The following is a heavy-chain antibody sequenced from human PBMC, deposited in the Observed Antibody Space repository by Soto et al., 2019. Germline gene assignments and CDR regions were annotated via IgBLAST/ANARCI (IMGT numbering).Heavy chain of an antibody. Sequence: GESLKISCKGSGYTFTSYWIGWVRQMPGRGLEWMGIVYPGNSDIRYSPSFQGHVTISADKSINTAYLQWSSLKASDTAIYYCARHPPTYYDILTGSDGVFDIWGQGTLVTVSS. V-gene: IGHV5-51*01. CDR3: ARHPPTYYDILTGSDGVFDI. CDR1: GYTFTSYW. J-gene: IGHJ3*02. D-gene: IGHD3-9*01. CDR2: VYPGNSDI.